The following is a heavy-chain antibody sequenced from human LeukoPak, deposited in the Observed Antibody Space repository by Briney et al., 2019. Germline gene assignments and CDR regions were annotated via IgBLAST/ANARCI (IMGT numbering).Heavy chain of an antibody. CDR1: GFTFSGSA. Sequence: PGGSLRLSRAASGFTFSGSAMHWVRQASGKGLEWVGRIRSKANSYATAYAASVKGRFTISRDDSKNTAYLQMNSLKTEDTAVYYCTRLVDTATWGQGTLVTVSS. J-gene: IGHJ4*02. CDR2: IRSKANSYAT. CDR3: TRLVDTAT. V-gene: IGHV3-73*01. D-gene: IGHD5-18*01.